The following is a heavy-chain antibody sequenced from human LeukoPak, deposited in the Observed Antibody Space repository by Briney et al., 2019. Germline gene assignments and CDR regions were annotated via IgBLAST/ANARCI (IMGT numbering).Heavy chain of an antibody. Sequence: SGGSLRLXCAASGFTYSSYWMSWVRQAPGKGLEWVANIKQDGSEKYYVDSVKGRFTISRDNAKNSLYLQMNSLRAEDTAVYYCARDSYDGWYDYWGQGTLVTVSS. CDR2: IKQDGSEK. J-gene: IGHJ4*02. CDR3: ARDSYDGWYDY. CDR1: GFTYSSYW. V-gene: IGHV3-7*01. D-gene: IGHD6-19*01.